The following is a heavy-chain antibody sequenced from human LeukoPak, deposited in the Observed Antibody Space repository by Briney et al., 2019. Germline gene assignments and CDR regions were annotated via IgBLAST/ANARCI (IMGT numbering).Heavy chain of an antibody. V-gene: IGHV3-33*01. CDR2: IWYDGSNK. Sequence: GGSLRLYCAASGFTFSSYGMHWVRQAPGKGLEWVAVIWYDGSNKYYADSVKGRFTISRDNSKNTLYLQMNSLRAEDTAVYYCARDLVGELLSRNWFDPWGQGTLVTVSS. D-gene: IGHD3-10*01. CDR3: ARDLVGELLSRNWFDP. CDR1: GFTFSSYG. J-gene: IGHJ5*02.